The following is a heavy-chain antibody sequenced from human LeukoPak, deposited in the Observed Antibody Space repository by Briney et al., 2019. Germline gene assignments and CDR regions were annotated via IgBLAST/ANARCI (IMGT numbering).Heavy chain of an antibody. J-gene: IGHJ6*03. Sequence: PSETLSLTCTVSGGSISSYYWSWIRQPPGKGLEWIGYIYYSGSTNYNPSLKSRVTISVDTSKNQFSLKLSSVTAADTAVYFCARGGRYMSASWYRSVYYYMDVWGKGTTVTISS. CDR2: IYYSGST. CDR3: ARGGRYMSASWYRSVYYYMDV. CDR1: GGSISSYY. D-gene: IGHD6-13*01. V-gene: IGHV4-59*12.